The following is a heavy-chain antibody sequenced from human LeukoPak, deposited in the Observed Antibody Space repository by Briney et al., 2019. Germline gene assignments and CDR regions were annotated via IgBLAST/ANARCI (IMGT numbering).Heavy chain of an antibody. Sequence: PGGSLRLSCAASGFTFSSYSMNWVRQAPGKGLEWVSSITSSNNYIYYGDSVKGRFTISRDDAKNSLFLQMNSLRAEDTATYYCERGEFGDYYYFYMDVWGKGTTVTVSS. V-gene: IGHV3-21*01. CDR1: GFTFSSYS. CDR2: ITSSNNYI. D-gene: IGHD2/OR15-2a*01. CDR3: ERGEFGDYYYFYMDV. J-gene: IGHJ6*03.